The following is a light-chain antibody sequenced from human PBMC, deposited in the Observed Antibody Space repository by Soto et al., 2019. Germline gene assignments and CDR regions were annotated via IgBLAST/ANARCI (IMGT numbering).Light chain of an antibody. CDR3: AAWDDSLNSPV. J-gene: IGLJ3*02. CDR1: SSNIGNNA. Sequence: QSVLTQPPSVSAAPSQRVTISCSGSSSNIGNNAVNWYQQVPGKAPKLLIHYDDRVASGVSDRFSGSKSGTSASLAISGLQSEDEADYYCAAWDDSLNSPVFGGGTKLTVL. V-gene: IGLV1-36*01. CDR2: YDD.